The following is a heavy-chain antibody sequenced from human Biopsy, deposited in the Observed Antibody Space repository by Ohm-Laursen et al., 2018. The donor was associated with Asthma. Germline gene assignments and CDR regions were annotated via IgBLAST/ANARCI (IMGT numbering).Heavy chain of an antibody. CDR1: GFTFSSYG. CDR2: IWYDGGNK. V-gene: IGHV3-33*01. D-gene: IGHD5-12*01. J-gene: IGHJ6*02. Sequence: SLRLSCTASGFTFSSYGMHWVRQAPGKGLEWVAVIWYDGGNKYYADSVKGRFIISRDNSKNTLYLQMNSLRAEDTAVYYCARDIVATMIGYYYYGMDVWGQGTTVTVSS. CDR3: ARDIVATMIGYYYYGMDV.